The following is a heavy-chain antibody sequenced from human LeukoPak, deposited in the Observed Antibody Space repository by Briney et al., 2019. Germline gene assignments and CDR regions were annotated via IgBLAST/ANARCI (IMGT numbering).Heavy chain of an antibody. J-gene: IGHJ4*02. CDR1: GFTFSSYW. CDR2: IKQDGSEK. V-gene: IGHV3-7*01. D-gene: IGHD3-3*01. CDR3: ARDRRNFWSGYYTFDY. Sequence: QPGGSLRLSCAASGFTFSSYWMSWVRQAPGKGLEWVANIKQDGSEKYYVDSVKGRFTISRDNAKNSLHLQMNSLRAEDTAVYYCARDRRNFWSGYYTFDYWGQGTLVTVSS.